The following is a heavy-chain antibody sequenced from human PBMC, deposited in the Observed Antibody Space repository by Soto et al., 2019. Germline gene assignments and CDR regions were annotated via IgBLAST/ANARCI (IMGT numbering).Heavy chain of an antibody. V-gene: IGHV4-4*07. CDR3: ARDFDVNTALDYWDFDL. D-gene: IGHD5-18*01. CDR1: GGSTTNYY. J-gene: IGHJ2*01. Sequence: QVQLQESGPGLVKPSETLSLTCTVSGGSTTNYYWSWLRQPAGEGLEYIGRIYGSGRTNYNPSLKNRVTMSVSLNQMSLRLTSVTAADPAVYYCARDFDVNTALDYWDFDLWGRGALVTVSS. CDR2: IYGSGRT.